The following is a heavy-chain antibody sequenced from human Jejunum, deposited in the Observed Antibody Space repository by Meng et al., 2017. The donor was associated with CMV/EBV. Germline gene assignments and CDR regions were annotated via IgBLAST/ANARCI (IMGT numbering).Heavy chain of an antibody. CDR3: AREYYGSGTTGSDFFES. D-gene: IGHD3-10*01. Sequence: FRDHWMSWVRQAPGKGLEWVANIKQDGSEKYFVDSVEGRFTISRDNAKKSLFLQMNRLRVEDTAVYYCAREYYGSGTTGSDFFESWGLGTLVTVSS. CDR2: IKQDGSEK. J-gene: IGHJ4*02. V-gene: IGHV3-7*01. CDR1: FRDHW.